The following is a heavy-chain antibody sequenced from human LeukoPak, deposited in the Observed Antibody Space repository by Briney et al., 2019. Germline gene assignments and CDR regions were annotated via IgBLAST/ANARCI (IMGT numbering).Heavy chain of an antibody. J-gene: IGHJ5*02. Sequence: GSSVKVSCKASGGTFSSYTISWVRQAPGQGLEWRGRIIPILGIANYAQKLQGRVTITADKSTSTAYMELSSLRSEDTVVYYCARAKGITIDPWGQGALVTVSS. V-gene: IGHV1-69*02. CDR3: ARAKGITIDP. CDR2: IIPILGIA. D-gene: IGHD3-3*01. CDR1: GGTFSSYT.